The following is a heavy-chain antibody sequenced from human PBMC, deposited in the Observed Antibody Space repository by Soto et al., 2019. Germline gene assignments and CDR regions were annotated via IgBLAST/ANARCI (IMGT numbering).Heavy chain of an antibody. CDR3: ARDGRRGGSYFPEQGGWFDP. CDR2: ISSSSSTI. D-gene: IGHD1-26*01. Sequence: GGSLRLSCAASGFTFSSYSMNWVRQAPGKGLEWVSYISSSSSTIYYADSVKGRFTISRDNAKNSLYLQMNSLRAEDTAVYYCARDGRRGGSYFPEQGGWFDPWGQGTLVTVSS. CDR1: GFTFSSYS. J-gene: IGHJ5*02. V-gene: IGHV3-48*04.